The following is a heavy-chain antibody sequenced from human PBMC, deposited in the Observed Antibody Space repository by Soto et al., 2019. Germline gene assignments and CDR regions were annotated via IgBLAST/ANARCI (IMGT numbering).Heavy chain of an antibody. D-gene: IGHD6-13*01. V-gene: IGHV6-1*01. CDR1: GDSVSSNSAF. CDR3: AKKQGAFDI. J-gene: IGHJ3*02. Sequence: SQTLSLTCAISGDSVSSNSAFWNWIRQSPSRGLEWLGRTYYRSKWYNDYAESVKSRITINPDTSKNQFSLQLNSVTPEDTAVYYCAKKQGAFDIWGQGTMVTVSS. CDR2: TYYRSKWYN.